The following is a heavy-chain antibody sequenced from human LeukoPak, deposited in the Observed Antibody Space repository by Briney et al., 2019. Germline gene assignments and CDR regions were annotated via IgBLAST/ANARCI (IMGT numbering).Heavy chain of an antibody. V-gene: IGHV1-3*01. CDR1: GYTFSDYA. Sequence: GASVKVSCKASGYTFSDYAMHWVRQAPGQRLEWMGWINAGNGNTKYSQKFQGRVTITRDTSASTVYMELSSLRSEDTAVYYCARLSGDYVAFDIWGQGTMVTVSS. J-gene: IGHJ3*02. CDR2: INAGNGNT. CDR3: ARLSGDYVAFDI. D-gene: IGHD4-17*01.